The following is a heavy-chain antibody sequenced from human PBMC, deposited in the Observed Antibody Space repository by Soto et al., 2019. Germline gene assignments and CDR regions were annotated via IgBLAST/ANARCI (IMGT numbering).Heavy chain of an antibody. Sequence: EVQLVEPGGGLVKPGGSLRLSCAASGFTFSSYSMNWXXXXXXXXXXXXXSISSSSSYIYYADSVKGRFTISRDNAKXXXXXXXXXXXXXXXXXXXXXXXXXXXXXXXXXXXDVWGQGTTVTVSS. CDR3: XXXXXXXXXXXXXXXDV. V-gene: IGHV3-21*01. CDR1: GFTFSSYS. J-gene: IGHJ6*02. CDR2: ISSSSSYI.